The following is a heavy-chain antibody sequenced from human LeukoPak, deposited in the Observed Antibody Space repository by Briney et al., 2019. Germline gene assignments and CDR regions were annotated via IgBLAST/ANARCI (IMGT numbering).Heavy chain of an antibody. CDR3: ARASRIVGASRAIDY. CDR1: GGTFSSYA. Sequence: SVKVSCKASGGTFSSYAISWVRRAPGQGLEWMGRIIPILGIANYAQKFQGRVTITADKSTSTAYMELSRLRSDDTAVYYCARASRIVGASRAIDYWGQGTLVTVSS. CDR2: IIPILGIA. V-gene: IGHV1-69*04. J-gene: IGHJ4*02. D-gene: IGHD1-26*01.